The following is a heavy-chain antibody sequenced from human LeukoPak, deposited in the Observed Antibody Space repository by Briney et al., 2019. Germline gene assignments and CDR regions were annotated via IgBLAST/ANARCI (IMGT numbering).Heavy chain of an antibody. CDR3: AREGVGVNTGVFDY. CDR2: INPNSGGT. D-gene: IGHD1-26*01. CDR1: GCTFRDYY. Sequence: ASVKVSCKASGCTFRDYYMHWVRQAPGQGLEWMGWINPNSGGTMYAQKFQGRVAMTRDTSINTAYMELSRLTSDDTAVYYCAREGVGVNTGVFDYWGQGTLVTVSS. J-gene: IGHJ4*02. V-gene: IGHV1-2*02.